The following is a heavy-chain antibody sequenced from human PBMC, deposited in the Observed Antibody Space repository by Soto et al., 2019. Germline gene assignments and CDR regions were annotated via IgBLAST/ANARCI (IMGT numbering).Heavy chain of an antibody. CDR3: ANSHAGAHITAAVH. D-gene: IGHD6-13*01. CDR1: GGSISSGGYS. V-gene: IGHV4-30-2*01. Sequence: QLQLQESGSGLVKPSQTLSLTCAVSGGSISSGGYSWSWIRQPPGKGLEWIGYIYHSGSTYYNPSLKSRVTLSVDRSKTQFSLKLSSVTAADTAVYYCANSHAGAHITAAVHWGQGTLVTVSS. CDR2: IYHSGST. J-gene: IGHJ4*02.